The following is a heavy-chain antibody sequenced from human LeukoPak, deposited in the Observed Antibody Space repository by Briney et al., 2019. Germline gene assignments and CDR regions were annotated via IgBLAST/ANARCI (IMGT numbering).Heavy chain of an antibody. Sequence: GGSLRLSCAASGFTFSSYSMNWVRQAPGKGLEWVSYISSSSSTIYYADSVKGRFTISRDNANNSLHLQMNSLRVEDTGIYFCARGSTFGGVISDFWGQGTLVTVSS. CDR1: GFTFSSYS. CDR3: ARGSTFGGVISDF. V-gene: IGHV3-48*01. CDR2: ISSSSSTI. D-gene: IGHD3-16*02. J-gene: IGHJ4*02.